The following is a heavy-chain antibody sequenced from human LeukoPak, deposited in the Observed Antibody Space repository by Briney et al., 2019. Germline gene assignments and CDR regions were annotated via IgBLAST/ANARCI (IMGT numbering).Heavy chain of an antibody. Sequence: ALVKVSCKASGYTFTSYYMHWVRQAPGQGLEWMGIINPSGGSTSYAQKFQGRVTMTRDTSTSTVYMELSSLRSEDTAVYYCASSPPKWSSSWDDAFDIWGQGTMVTVPS. D-gene: IGHD6-13*01. J-gene: IGHJ3*02. CDR1: GYTFTSYY. V-gene: IGHV1-46*01. CDR2: INPSGGST. CDR3: ASSPPKWSSSWDDAFDI.